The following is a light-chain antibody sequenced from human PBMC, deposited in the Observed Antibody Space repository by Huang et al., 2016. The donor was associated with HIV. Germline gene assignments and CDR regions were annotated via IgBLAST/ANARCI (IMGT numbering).Light chain of an antibody. Sequence: EIVMTQSPATLSVSPGERATLSCRASQGVSNNIAWYQQKPGQTPRLLIHGASTRATGMAAKCSGRGSGTDFTLTITSLQPEDSAVYYCQHYNNWPPWTFGPGTQVEI. CDR3: QHYNNWPPWT. J-gene: IGKJ1*01. V-gene: IGKV3D-15*01. CDR2: GAS. CDR1: QGVSNN.